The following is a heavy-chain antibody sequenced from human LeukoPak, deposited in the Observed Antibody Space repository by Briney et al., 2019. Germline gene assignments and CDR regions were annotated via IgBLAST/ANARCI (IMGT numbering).Heavy chain of an antibody. CDR2: IIPIFGTA. Sequence: SVKVSCKASGGTFTSYAISWVRQAPGQGLEWMGGIIPIFGTANYAQKFQGRVTITTDESTSTAYMELSSLRSEDTAVYYCAEGAHYYDSIGLEYWGQGTLVTVSS. J-gene: IGHJ4*02. CDR3: AEGAHYYDSIGLEY. V-gene: IGHV1-69*05. D-gene: IGHD3-22*01. CDR1: GGTFTSYA.